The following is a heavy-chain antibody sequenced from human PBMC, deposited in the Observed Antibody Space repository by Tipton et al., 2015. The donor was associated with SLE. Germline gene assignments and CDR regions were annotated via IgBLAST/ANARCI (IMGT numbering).Heavy chain of an antibody. D-gene: IGHD6-19*01. CDR2: IYSSGST. Sequence: TLSLTCTVSAGSITGGSYYWGWIRHSPGQGLECIGIIYSSGSTYYNPSLKSRVTISADTSKNQFSLRLSSVTAADTAVYHCARHKGDGGGWNDAFDIWGQGTMVTVSS. J-gene: IGHJ3*02. CDR3: ARHKGDGGGWNDAFDI. V-gene: IGHV4-39*01. CDR1: AGSITGGSYY.